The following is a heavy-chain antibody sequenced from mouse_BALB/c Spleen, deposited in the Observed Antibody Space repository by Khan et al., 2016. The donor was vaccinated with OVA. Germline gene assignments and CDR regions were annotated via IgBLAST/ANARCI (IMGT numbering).Heavy chain of an antibody. V-gene: IGHV1S34*01. CDR3: ARGDYYGDGSFAY. J-gene: IGHJ3*01. CDR2: ISRYNGAT. D-gene: IGHD1-1*01. CDR1: GYTFTGYS. Sequence: LVKTGASVKISCKASGYTFTGYSMHWVKQSHGKSLEWIGYISRYNGATSYNQKFKGKSTLTVDTSSSTAYMQLNSLTSEYSAVYSWARGDYYGDGSFAYWGQGTLVTVSA.